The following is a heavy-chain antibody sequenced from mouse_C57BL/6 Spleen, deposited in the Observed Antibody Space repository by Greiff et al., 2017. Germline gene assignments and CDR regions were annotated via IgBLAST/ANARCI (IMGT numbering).Heavy chain of an antibody. Sequence: QVQLKQPGAELVMPGASVKLSCKASGYTFTSYWMHWVKQRPGQGLEWIGEIDPSDSYTNYNQKFKGKSTLTVDKSSSTAYMQLRSLPSEDSAVYYCVRDVRYFDVWGTGTTVTVSS. J-gene: IGHJ1*03. V-gene: IGHV1-69*01. D-gene: IGHD3-3*01. CDR1: GYTFTSYW. CDR2: IDPSDSYT. CDR3: VRDVRYFDV.